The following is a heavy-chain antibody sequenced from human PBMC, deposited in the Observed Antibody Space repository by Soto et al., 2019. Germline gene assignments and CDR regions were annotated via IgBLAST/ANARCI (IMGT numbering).Heavy chain of an antibody. CDR3: ARDGKDDFWSGYFPIYYYYYGMDV. CDR1: GFTISSYG. V-gene: IGHV3-33*01. J-gene: IGHJ6*02. Sequence: GAYMRLSCPASGFTISSYGRHWLSPAPGKVLELGAVIWYSRSNKYYTDSVKGRFTISRYNSKNTLYLQMNSLSAEDTAVYYCARDGKDDFWSGYFPIYYYYYGMDVWGQGT. CDR2: IWYSRSNK. D-gene: IGHD3-3*01.